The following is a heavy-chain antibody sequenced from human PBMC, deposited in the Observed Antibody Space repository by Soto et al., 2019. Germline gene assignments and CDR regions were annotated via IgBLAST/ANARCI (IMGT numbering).Heavy chain of an antibody. D-gene: IGHD3-9*01. CDR1: GDSVSSNSAA. CDR3: ARGGDGYDILTGYYDY. CDR2: TYYRSKWYN. Sequence: KQSQTLSLTCAISGDSVSSNSAAWNWIRQSPSRGLEWLGRTYYRSKWYNDYAVSVKSRITINPDTSKNQFSLQLNSVTPEDTAVYYCARGGDGYDILTGYYDYWGQGTLVTVSS. V-gene: IGHV6-1*01. J-gene: IGHJ4*02.